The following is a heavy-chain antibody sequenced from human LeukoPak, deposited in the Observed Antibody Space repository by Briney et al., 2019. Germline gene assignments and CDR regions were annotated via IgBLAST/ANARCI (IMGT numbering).Heavy chain of an antibody. CDR2: IYYSGST. Sequence: SETLSLTCTVSGGSISSSSYYWGWIRQPPGKGLEWIGSIYYSGSTYYNPSLKSRVTISVDTSKNQCSLKLSSVTAADTAVYYCARRVFMITFRRGSPGAFDIWGQGTMVTVSS. V-gene: IGHV4-39*01. CDR1: GGSISSSSYY. J-gene: IGHJ3*02. D-gene: IGHD3-16*01. CDR3: ARRVFMITFRRGSPGAFDI.